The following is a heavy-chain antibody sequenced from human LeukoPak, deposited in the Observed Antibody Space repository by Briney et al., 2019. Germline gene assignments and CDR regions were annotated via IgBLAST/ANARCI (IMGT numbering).Heavy chain of an antibody. D-gene: IGHD5-24*01. CDR2: ISAYNTIT. J-gene: IGHJ5*02. V-gene: IGHV1-18*01. CDR1: GYTFTSCG. CDR3: ARDEVATSPTDRNWFDP. Sequence: GASVKVSCKASGYTFTSCGISWVRQAPGQGLEWMGWISAYNTITNSAQKLQGRVTMATDTSTSTAYMELRSLRSDDTAVYYCARDEVATSPTDRNWFDPWGQGTLVTVSS.